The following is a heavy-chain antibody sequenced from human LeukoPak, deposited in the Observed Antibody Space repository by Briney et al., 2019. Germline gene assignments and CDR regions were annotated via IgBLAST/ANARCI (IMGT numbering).Heavy chain of an antibody. V-gene: IGHV1-2*02. CDR3: ARSAYNYGYVYFDH. CDR1: GYTFTGCF. CDR2: IDPNSDNI. J-gene: IGHJ4*02. D-gene: IGHD5-24*01. Sequence: ASVKVSCKASGYTFTGCFIHYVRQAPRQGLEWMGWIDPNSDNIRYSETFKDRVTMTRDTSTNTAYMELSWLRSDDTAVCYCARSAYNYGYVYFDHWGQGTLVIVSS.